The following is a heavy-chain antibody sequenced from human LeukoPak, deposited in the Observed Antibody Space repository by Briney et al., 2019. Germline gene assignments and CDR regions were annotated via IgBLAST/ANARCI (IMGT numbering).Heavy chain of an antibody. CDR2: ISSSSSYI. CDR3: ARDSSAWGSYYYGMDV. Sequence: GGSLRLSCAASGFTFSSYSMNWVRQAPGKGLEWVSSISSSSSYIYYADSVKGRSTISRDNAKNSLYLQMNSLRAEDTAVYYCARDSSAWGSYYYGMDVWGQGTTVTVSS. D-gene: IGHD3-16*01. V-gene: IGHV3-21*01. CDR1: GFTFSSYS. J-gene: IGHJ6*02.